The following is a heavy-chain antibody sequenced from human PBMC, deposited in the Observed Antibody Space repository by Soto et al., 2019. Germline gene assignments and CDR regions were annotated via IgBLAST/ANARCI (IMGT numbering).Heavy chain of an antibody. CDR3: ARDQLIGEYYYDSSGYYWNDAFDI. J-gene: IGHJ3*02. Sequence: KPGGSLRLSCAASGFTFSSYSMNWVRQAPGKGLEWVSSISSSSSYIYYADSVKGRFTISRDNAKNSLYLQMNSLRAEDTAVYYCARDQLIGEYYYDSSGYYWNDAFDIWGQGTMVTVSS. CDR1: GFTFSSYS. V-gene: IGHV3-21*01. D-gene: IGHD3-22*01. CDR2: ISSSSSYI.